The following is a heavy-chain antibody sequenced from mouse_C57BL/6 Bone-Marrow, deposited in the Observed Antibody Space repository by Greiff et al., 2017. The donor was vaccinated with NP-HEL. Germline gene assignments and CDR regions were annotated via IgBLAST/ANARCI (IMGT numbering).Heavy chain of an antibody. CDR3: ARSPFYGSSRWFAY. J-gene: IGHJ3*01. CDR2: IFPGSGST. Sequence: QVQLQQSGPELVKPGASVKISCKASGYTFTDYYINWVKQRPGQGLEWIGWIFPGSGSTYYNEKFKGKATLTIDKSSSTAYMLLSSLTSEDSAVYFCARSPFYGSSRWFAYWGQGTLVTVSA. CDR1: GYTFTDYY. D-gene: IGHD1-1*01. V-gene: IGHV1-75*01.